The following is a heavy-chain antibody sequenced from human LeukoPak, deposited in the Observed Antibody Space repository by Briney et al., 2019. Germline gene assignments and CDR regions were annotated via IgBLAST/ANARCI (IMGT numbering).Heavy chain of an antibody. D-gene: IGHD3-22*01. Sequence: GGSLRLSCAASGFTFSDYYMSWIRQAPGKGLEWVSYISSSGSSIYYADSVKGRFTISRDNAKKSLYLQMNSLRAEDTAVYYCTKSRHYYDSSGYPTFGYWGQGTLVTVSS. J-gene: IGHJ4*02. CDR3: TKSRHYYDSSGYPTFGY. CDR2: ISSSGSSI. V-gene: IGHV3-11*01. CDR1: GFTFSDYY.